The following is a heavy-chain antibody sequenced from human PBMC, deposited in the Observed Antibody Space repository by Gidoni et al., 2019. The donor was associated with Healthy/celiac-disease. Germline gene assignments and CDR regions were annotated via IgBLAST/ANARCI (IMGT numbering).Heavy chain of an antibody. D-gene: IGHD4-17*01. CDR2: IYSDGST. V-gene: IGHV3-53*02. CDR1: GFTVSSNY. CDR3: ARGGYGDYVESGWFDP. J-gene: IGHJ5*02. Sequence: EVQLVETGGGLIQPGGSLRLSYAASGFTVSSNYMTWVRQAPGKGLGWVSVIYSDGSTYYADSVKGRFTISRDNSKNTLYLHMNSLRAEDTAVYYCARGGYGDYVESGWFDPWGQGTLVTVSS.